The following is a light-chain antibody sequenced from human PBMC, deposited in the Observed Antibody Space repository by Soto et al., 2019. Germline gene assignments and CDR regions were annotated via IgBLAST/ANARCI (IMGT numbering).Light chain of an antibody. CDR3: QQTFSTPIT. V-gene: IGKV1-39*01. J-gene: IGKJ5*01. Sequence: DIQMTQTPSSLSASVGARVTITCRASQTVRTYLNWYQQKPGKAPTLLVYAASTLESAVPPRFSGAGSETDVTLTSSGLPPEDFATYYCQQTFSTPITFGQGTRLE. CDR2: AAS. CDR1: QTVRTY.